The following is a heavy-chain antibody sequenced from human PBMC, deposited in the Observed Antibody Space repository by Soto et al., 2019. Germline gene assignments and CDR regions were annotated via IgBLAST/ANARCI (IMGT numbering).Heavy chain of an antibody. J-gene: IGHJ4*02. CDR3: ARKGYDSSGYYSSFDY. V-gene: IGHV1-69*06. CDR1: GGTFSSYA. D-gene: IGHD3-22*01. CDR2: IIPIFGTA. Sequence: SVKVSCKASGGTFSSYAISWVRQAPGQGLEWMGGIIPIFGTANYAQKFQGRVTITADKSTSTAYMELSSLRSEDTAVYYCARKGYDSSGYYSSFDYWGQGTLVTVSS.